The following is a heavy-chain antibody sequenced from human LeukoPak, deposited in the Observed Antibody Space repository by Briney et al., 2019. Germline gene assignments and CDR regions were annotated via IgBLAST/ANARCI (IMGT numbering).Heavy chain of an antibody. CDR1: GYTFTSYG. Sequence: GASVKVSCKASGYTFTSYGISWVRQAPGQGLEWMGWISAYNGNTNYAQKLQGRVTMTTDTSTSTAYMELRSLRSDDTAVYYCARTPDITMVRGACDYWGQGTLVTVSS. V-gene: IGHV1-18*01. CDR2: ISAYNGNT. J-gene: IGHJ4*02. CDR3: ARTPDITMVRGACDY. D-gene: IGHD3-10*01.